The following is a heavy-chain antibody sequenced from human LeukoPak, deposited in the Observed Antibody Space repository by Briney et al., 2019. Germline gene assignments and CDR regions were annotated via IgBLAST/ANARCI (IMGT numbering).Heavy chain of an antibody. CDR3: ARWASSRIYWFDP. CDR1: GYTFTSYG. V-gene: IGHV1-69*13. D-gene: IGHD3-16*01. Sequence: ASVKVSCKASGYTFTSYGISWVRQAPGQGLEWMGGIIPIFGTANYAQKFQGRVTITADESTSTAYMELSSLRSEDTAVYYCARWASSRIYWFDPWGQGTLVTVSS. J-gene: IGHJ5*02. CDR2: IIPIFGTA.